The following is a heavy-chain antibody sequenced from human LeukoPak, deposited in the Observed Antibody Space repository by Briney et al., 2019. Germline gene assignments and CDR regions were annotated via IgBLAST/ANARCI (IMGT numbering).Heavy chain of an antibody. CDR2: INDSGSS. CDR1: GGSVSGYH. D-gene: IGHD1-1*01. J-gene: IGHJ6*03. CDR3: ARGSQLERARWRYYYYMDV. V-gene: IGHV4-34*01. Sequence: PSETLSLTCAVYGGSVSGYHWTWIRQPPGKGLEYIGEINDSGSSIYNPSLKNRVTISVDTSKKQISVNLTSVTAADTGVYYCARGSQLERARWRYYYYMDVWGKGTTVTISS.